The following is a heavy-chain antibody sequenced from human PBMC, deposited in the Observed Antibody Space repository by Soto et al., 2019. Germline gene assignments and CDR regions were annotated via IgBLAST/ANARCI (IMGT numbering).Heavy chain of an antibody. D-gene: IGHD2-15*01. CDR2: RYYSEST. CDR3: ARTKCSGGSCYSWSLDY. Sequence: PSETLSFTCTVSGGSITTGGYYWSWIRQLPGKGLEWIGHRYYSESTYYNPSLKSRVSISLDTSKNQFSLKLSFVTAADTAIYYCARTKCSGGSCYSWSLDYWGQGTPVTSPQ. V-gene: IGHV4-31*03. J-gene: IGHJ4*02. CDR1: GGSITTGGYY.